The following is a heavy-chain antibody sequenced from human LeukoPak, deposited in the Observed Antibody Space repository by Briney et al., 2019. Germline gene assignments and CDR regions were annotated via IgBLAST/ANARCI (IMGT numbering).Heavy chain of an antibody. V-gene: IGHV3-23*01. CDR3: AKGYDSNSYYYYFDY. CDR1: GFTFSSYA. CDR2: ISDSGGST. Sequence: PGGPLRLSCAASGFTFSSYAMNWLPQAPGKGLEWVSGISDSGGSTYYADSVKGRFTISRDNSKNTLYLQMKSLRAEDTAVYYCAKGYDSNSYYYYFDYWGQGTLVTVSS. J-gene: IGHJ4*02. D-gene: IGHD3-22*01.